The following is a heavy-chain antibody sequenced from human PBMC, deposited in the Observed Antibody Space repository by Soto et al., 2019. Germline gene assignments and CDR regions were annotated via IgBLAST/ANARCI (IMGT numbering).Heavy chain of an antibody. CDR1: GFTFSSYA. CDR2: ISYDGSNK. D-gene: IGHD3-22*01. Sequence: GGSLRIASVASGFTFSSYAMHWVRQAPGKGLEWVAVISYDGSNKYYADSVKGRFTISRDNSKNTLYLQMNSLRAEDTAVYYCARDPWTYMDYYDSSGYYHYFDYWGQGTLVTVSS. V-gene: IGHV3-30-3*01. CDR3: ARDPWTYMDYYDSSGYYHYFDY. J-gene: IGHJ4*02.